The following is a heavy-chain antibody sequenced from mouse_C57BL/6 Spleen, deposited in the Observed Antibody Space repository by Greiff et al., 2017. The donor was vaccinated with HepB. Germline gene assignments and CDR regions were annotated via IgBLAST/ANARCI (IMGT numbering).Heavy chain of an antibody. Sequence: QVQLQQSGPELVKPGASVKISCKASGYAFSSSWMNWVKQRPGKGLEWIGRIYPGDGDTNYNGKFKGKATLTADKSSSTAYMQLSSLTSEDSAVYFCARWFNWYFDVWGTGTTVTVSS. CDR2: IYPGDGDT. CDR3: ARWFNWYFDV. J-gene: IGHJ1*03. V-gene: IGHV1-82*01. CDR1: GYAFSSSW. D-gene: IGHD2-2*01.